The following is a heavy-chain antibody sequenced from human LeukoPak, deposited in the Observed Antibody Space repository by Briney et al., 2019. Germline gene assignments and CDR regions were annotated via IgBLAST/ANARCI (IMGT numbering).Heavy chain of an antibody. D-gene: IGHD3-22*01. CDR1: GGSISSYY. Sequence: SETLSLTCSVSGGSISSYYWMWIRQPAGKGLEWIGRIYTSGSTNYNPSVKSRVTMSVDTSENQFSLKLSSVTAADTAVYYCARGHYYDSRAQPLVDAFFTSGQRTKVTVSS. CDR3: ARGHYYDSRAQPLVDAFFT. CDR2: IYTSGST. J-gene: IGHJ3*02. V-gene: IGHV4-4*07.